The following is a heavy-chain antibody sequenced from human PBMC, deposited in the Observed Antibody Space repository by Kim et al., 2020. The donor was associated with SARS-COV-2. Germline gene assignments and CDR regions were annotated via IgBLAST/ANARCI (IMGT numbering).Heavy chain of an antibody. Sequence: RKSRVTISVDTSKNQFSLKLSSVTAADTAVYYCARGRARSIYYYYYGMDVWGQGTTVTVSS. D-gene: IGHD3-3*02. V-gene: IGHV4-34*01. CDR3: ARGRARSIYYYYYGMDV. J-gene: IGHJ6*02.